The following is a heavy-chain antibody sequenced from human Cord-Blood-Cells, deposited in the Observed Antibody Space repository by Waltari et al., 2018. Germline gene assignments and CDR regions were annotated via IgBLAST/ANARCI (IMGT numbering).Heavy chain of an antibody. V-gene: IGHV3-53*01. Sequence: EVQLVESGGGLIQPGGSLRLSCAASGFTGSSHYMRWARQAPGKGLEWVSVIYSGGSTYYADSVKGRFTISRDNSKNTLYLQMNSLRAEDTAVYYCARDRTDWGRAFDIWGQGTMVTVSS. J-gene: IGHJ3*02. D-gene: IGHD2-21*01. CDR3: ARDRTDWGRAFDI. CDR2: IYSGGST. CDR1: GFTGSSHY.